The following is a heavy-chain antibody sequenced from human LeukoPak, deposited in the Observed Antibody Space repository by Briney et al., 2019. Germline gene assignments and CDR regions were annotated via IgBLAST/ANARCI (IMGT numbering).Heavy chain of an antibody. Sequence: GALRLSCAASGFTFSSHGMSWVRQAPGKGLEWVSSISDPGANTYYADSVKGRFTISRDNAKNSLYLQMNSLRAEDTAVYYCARVAPEGYFDYWGQGTLVTVSS. CDR3: ARVAPEGYFDY. V-gene: IGHV3-23*01. CDR2: ISDPGANT. CDR1: GFTFSSHG. J-gene: IGHJ4*02.